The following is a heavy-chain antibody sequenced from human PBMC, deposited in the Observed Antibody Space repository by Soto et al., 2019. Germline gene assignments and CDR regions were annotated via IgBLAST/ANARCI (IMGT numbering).Heavy chain of an antibody. CDR3: AKDLVVVSAIFDS. D-gene: IGHD2-21*02. CDR1: GLNLSNYA. V-gene: IGHV3-23*01. Sequence: GGSLRLSCAASGLNLSNYAMSWVRQAPGKGLEWVSSISASGGRTYYADSAKGRFTISRDNSKNTLYLHMSSLRAEDTALYYCAKDLVVVSAIFDSWGQGTLVTVSS. CDR2: ISASGGRT. J-gene: IGHJ5*01.